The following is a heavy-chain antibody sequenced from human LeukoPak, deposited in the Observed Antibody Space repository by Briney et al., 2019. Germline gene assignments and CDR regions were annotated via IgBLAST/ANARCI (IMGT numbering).Heavy chain of an antibody. V-gene: IGHV3-23*01. J-gene: IGHJ5*02. CDR3: AKSGCSSTSCYSILSGWLDP. CDR2: ISNSGGTT. Sequence: GGALRLSCAASGFTFSSYALNWVRQAPGKGLEWVSGISNSGGTTYYADSVKGRFTISRDNSKNTLYLQMNSLRAEDTAVYYCAKSGCSSTSCYSILSGWLDPWGQGTLVTVSS. D-gene: IGHD2-2*02. CDR1: GFTFSSYA.